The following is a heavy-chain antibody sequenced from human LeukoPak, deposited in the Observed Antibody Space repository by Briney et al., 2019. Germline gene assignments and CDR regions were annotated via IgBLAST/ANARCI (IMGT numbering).Heavy chain of an antibody. D-gene: IGHD2-2*01. V-gene: IGHV3-30-3*01. CDR1: GFTFSSYT. CDR2: ISYDGNTK. Sequence: PGGSLRLSCAASGFTFSSYTMHWVRQAPGKGLEWVAVISYDGNTKYYADSVKGRFTISRDDSKSTLYLQMNSLRDEDTAVYYCARRVQAIVLDYWGQGTLLTVSS. CDR3: ARRVQAIVLDY. J-gene: IGHJ4*02.